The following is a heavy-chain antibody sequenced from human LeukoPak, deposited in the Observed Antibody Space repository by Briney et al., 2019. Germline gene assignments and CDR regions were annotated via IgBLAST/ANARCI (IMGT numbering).Heavy chain of an antibody. Sequence: GGSLRLSCAASGFTFSSYEMNWVRQAPGKGLEWVSAISGTGVTTYYADSVKGRFTISRDNSENTLYVQMNSLRAEDTAIYYCAKGEDGYYYYGMDVWGQGTTVTVSS. CDR1: GFTFSSYE. V-gene: IGHV3-23*01. CDR3: AKGEDGYYYYGMDV. D-gene: IGHD5-24*01. J-gene: IGHJ6*02. CDR2: ISGTGVTT.